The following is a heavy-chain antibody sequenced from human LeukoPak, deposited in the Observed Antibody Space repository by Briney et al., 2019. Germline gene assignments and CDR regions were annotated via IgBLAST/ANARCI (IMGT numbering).Heavy chain of an antibody. CDR3: ASHPPTYSAYTY. V-gene: IGHV4-4*07. D-gene: IGHD5-12*01. Sequence: PSETLSLTCTVSGGSISSYYWSWIRQPAGKGLEWIGRIYTSGGTNYNPSLKSRVTMSVDASKNQFSLKLSSVTAADTAVYYCASHPPTYSAYTYWGQGTLVTVSS. CDR1: GGSISSYY. J-gene: IGHJ4*02. CDR2: IYTSGGT.